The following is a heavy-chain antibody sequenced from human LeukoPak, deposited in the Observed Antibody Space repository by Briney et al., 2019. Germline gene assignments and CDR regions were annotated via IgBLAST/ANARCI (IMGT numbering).Heavy chain of an antibody. CDR1: SGSMTDSC. CDR3: TREGYDRSGYFLDF. J-gene: IGHJ4*02. V-gene: IGHV4-59*12. CDR2: IYPDGRI. Sequence: SETLSLTCSVSSGSMTDSCWSWFQQAPGKGFEWLGFIYPDGRIEYSPSLRSRVTFSVATSKLEATVRLSSVTASDTAVYYCTREGYDRSGYFLDFWGQGTLVTVSS. D-gene: IGHD3-22*01.